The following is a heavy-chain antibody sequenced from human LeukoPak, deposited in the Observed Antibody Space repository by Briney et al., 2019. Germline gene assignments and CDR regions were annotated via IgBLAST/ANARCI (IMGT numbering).Heavy chain of an antibody. J-gene: IGHJ4*02. CDR2: IYYSGRT. CDR3: ARVIVVVTAIQYYFDY. V-gene: IGHV4-39*07. CDR1: GGSLSSSSYY. D-gene: IGHD2-21*02. Sequence: SETLSLTCTVSGGSLSSSSYYWGWLRQPPGTGLEGVGSIYYSGRTYYSPSLKSRVPISVDTSKNQFSLKLSSVTAADTAVYYCARVIVVVTAIQYYFDYWGQGTLVTVSS.